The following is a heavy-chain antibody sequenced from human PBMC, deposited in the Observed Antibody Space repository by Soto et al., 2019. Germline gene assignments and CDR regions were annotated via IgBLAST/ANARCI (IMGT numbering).Heavy chain of an antibody. J-gene: IGHJ4*02. CDR2: ISGSGGST. CDR3: AKVGGGGDIVVVVAAFFDY. V-gene: IGHV3-23*01. Sequence: EVQLLESGGGLVQPGGSLRLSCAASGFTFSSYAMSWVRQAPGKGLEWVSAISGSGGSTYYADSVKGRFTISRDNSKNTLYLQRNSLRAEDTAVYYCAKVGGGGDIVVVVAAFFDYWGQGTLVTVSS. CDR1: GFTFSSYA. D-gene: IGHD2-15*01.